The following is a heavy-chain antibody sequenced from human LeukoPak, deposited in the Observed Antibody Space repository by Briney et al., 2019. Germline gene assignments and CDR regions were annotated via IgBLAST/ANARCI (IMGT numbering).Heavy chain of an antibody. CDR2: INQDGSEK. V-gene: IGHV3-7*03. Sequence: GGSLRLSCAASGFTFSSYWMSWVRQAPGKGLEWVANINQDGSEKYYVDSVKGRFTISRDNAKNSLYLQINSLRAEDTAMYYCVSSMWFGMRKIDYWGQGTLVTVSS. CDR1: GFTFSSYW. D-gene: IGHD3-10*01. CDR3: VSSMWFGMRKIDY. J-gene: IGHJ4*02.